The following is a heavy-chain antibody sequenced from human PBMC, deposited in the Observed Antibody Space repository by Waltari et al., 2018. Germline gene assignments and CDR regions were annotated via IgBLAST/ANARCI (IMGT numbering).Heavy chain of an antibody. D-gene: IGHD3-10*01. CDR3: ARDGSGSYYATFDY. Sequence: QVQLVQSGAEVKQPGSSVKVPCKASGGPFSSYPIRRLRPAPGQGLEWMGGIIPIFGTANDAQKFQGRVTITADESTSTAYMELSSLRSEDTAVYYCARDGSGSYYATFDYWGQGTLVTVSS. V-gene: IGHV1-69*13. J-gene: IGHJ4*02. CDR2: IIPIFGTA. CDR1: GGPFSSYP.